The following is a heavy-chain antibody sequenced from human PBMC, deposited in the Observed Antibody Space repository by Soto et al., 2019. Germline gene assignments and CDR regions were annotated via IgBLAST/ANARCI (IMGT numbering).Heavy chain of an antibody. D-gene: IGHD3-22*01. J-gene: IGHJ4*02. CDR3: ARGPTDYYDNSANYPLDY. CDR2: ISTYNGNT. CDR1: GYTFITYG. V-gene: IGHV1-18*01. Sequence: QVQLVQSGAEVKKPGASVKVSCKASGYTFITYGVSCVRQAPGQGLDWLGWISTYNGNTRYAERLQGRVTMTTDTTTNTAYMELRNLRSDDTAVYYCARGPTDYYDNSANYPLDYWGQGTLVTVSS.